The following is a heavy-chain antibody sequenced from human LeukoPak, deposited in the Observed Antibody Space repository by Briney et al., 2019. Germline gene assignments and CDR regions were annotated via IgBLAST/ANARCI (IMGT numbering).Heavy chain of an antibody. CDR3: ARVPNWGFAYYFDD. Sequence: GGSLRLSCAASGFTFNIHAMSWVRQAPGKGLEWVSYISYSTNAIYYADSVKGRFTISRDNAKNSLYLQMNSLRAEDTAVYYCARVPNWGFAYYFDDWGQGTLVTVSS. CDR2: ISYSTNAI. V-gene: IGHV3-48*01. J-gene: IGHJ4*02. D-gene: IGHD7-27*01. CDR1: GFTFNIHA.